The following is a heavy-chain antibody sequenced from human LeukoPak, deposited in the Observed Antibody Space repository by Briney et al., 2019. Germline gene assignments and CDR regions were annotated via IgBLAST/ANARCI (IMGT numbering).Heavy chain of an antibody. Sequence: SETLSLTCAVYGGSFSGYYWSWIRQPPGKGLEWIGEINHSGSTNYNPSLKSRVTIPVDTSKNQFSLKLSSVTAADTAVYYCAGSSYLYYYYYMDVWGKGTTVTVSS. D-gene: IGHD6-13*01. V-gene: IGHV4-34*01. J-gene: IGHJ6*03. CDR3: AGSSYLYYYYYMDV. CDR1: GGSFSGYY. CDR2: INHSGST.